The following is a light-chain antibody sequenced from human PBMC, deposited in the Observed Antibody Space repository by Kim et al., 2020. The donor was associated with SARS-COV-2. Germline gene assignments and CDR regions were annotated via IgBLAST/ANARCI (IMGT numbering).Light chain of an antibody. Sequence: ASPGQTDSITCAGDKLGDKYAWCNQQKPGQSPLLVIYQDTKPPAVLHELFSGSTAGNTATLTISGNPAMDEADYYCQAWDSSTVVFGGGTQLTVL. CDR3: QAWDSSTVV. V-gene: IGLV3-1*01. J-gene: IGLJ2*01. CDR2: QDT. CDR1: KLGDKY.